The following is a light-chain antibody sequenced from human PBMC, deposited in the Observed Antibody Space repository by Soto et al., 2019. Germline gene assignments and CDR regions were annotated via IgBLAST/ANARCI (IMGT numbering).Light chain of an antibody. CDR2: EAS. CDR3: QHYGSSPVS. Sequence: DIVLTQSPGTLSLSPGERATLSCRASQSVPNNYLAWYQQKPGQAPSLLIYEASTMDTGIPDRFSGSGFGADFTLTISSLQPEDFAMYYCQHYGSSPVSFGGGTKVEVK. V-gene: IGKV3-20*01. J-gene: IGKJ4*01. CDR1: QSVPNNY.